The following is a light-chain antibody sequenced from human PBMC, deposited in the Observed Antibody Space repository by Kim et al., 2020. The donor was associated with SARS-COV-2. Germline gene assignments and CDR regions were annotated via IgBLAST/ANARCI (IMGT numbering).Light chain of an antibody. J-gene: IGKJ2*01. V-gene: IGKV3-11*01. Sequence: SLSPGERAPLPCRASQSVSNYLAWYQQKPGQAPRLLIYDASNRATGIPARFSGSGSGTDFTLTISSLAPEDFALYYCQQRGDWPYTFGQGTKLEIK. CDR1: QSVSNY. CDR2: DAS. CDR3: QQRGDWPYT.